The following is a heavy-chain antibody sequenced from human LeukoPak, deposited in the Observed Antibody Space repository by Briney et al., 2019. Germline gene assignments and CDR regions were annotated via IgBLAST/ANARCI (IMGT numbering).Heavy chain of an antibody. V-gene: IGHV1-2*02. CDR2: INPNSGGT. Sequence: ASVKVSCKASGYTFTGYYMHWVRQAPGQGLEWMGWINPNSGGTNYAQKFQGRVTMTRDTSISTAYMELSRLRSDDTAVYYCARDRGYCSGGSCYYDAFDIWGQGTMVTVSS. D-gene: IGHD2-15*01. J-gene: IGHJ3*02. CDR1: GYTFTGYY. CDR3: ARDRGYCSGGSCYYDAFDI.